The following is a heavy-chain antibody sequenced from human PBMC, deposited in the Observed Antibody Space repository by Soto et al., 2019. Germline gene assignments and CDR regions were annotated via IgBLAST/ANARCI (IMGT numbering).Heavy chain of an antibody. CDR1: GGTFSSYA. CDR3: ASRRTGSPNYYSGMDV. J-gene: IGHJ6*02. V-gene: IGHV1-69*12. CDR2: IIPIFGTA. Sequence: QVQLVQSGAEVKKPGSSVKVSCKASGGTFSSYAINWVRQAPGQGLEWMGGIIPIFGTADYEQKFQGRVTITADESTSTAYMELSSLRSEDTAVYYCASRRTGSPNYYSGMDVWGQGTTVTVSS. D-gene: IGHD1-1*01.